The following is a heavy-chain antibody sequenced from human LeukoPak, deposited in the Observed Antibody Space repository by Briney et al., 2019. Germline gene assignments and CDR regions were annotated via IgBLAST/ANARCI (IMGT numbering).Heavy chain of an antibody. J-gene: IGHJ4*02. Sequence: GGSLRLSCAASGFTFSSYGMHWVRQAPGKGLEWGAFIRYDGSNKYYADSVKGRFTISRDNFKNTLYLQMNSLRAEDTAVYYCAKDLGYSNFYFDYWGQGTLVTVSS. D-gene: IGHD4-11*01. CDR3: AKDLGYSNFYFDY. CDR1: GFTFSSYG. CDR2: IRYDGSNK. V-gene: IGHV3-30*02.